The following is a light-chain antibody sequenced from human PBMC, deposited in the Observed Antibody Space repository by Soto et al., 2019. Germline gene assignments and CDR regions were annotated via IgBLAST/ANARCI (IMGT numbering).Light chain of an antibody. CDR3: SSYTTSNTRQIV. CDR2: DVS. CDR1: SSDVGGYNY. J-gene: IGLJ1*01. Sequence: QSALTQPAYVSGSPGQSNNITCTGTSSDVGGYNYVSWYQHHPGKAPKLIIYDVSNRPSGVSNPFSGSKSGNTASLTISGLQPEDEADYYCSSYTTSNTRQIVFGTGTKVTVL. V-gene: IGLV2-14*03.